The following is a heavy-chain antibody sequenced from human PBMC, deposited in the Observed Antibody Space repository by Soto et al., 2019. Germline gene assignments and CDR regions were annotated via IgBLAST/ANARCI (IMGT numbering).Heavy chain of an antibody. CDR2: IYHSGST. V-gene: IGHV4-4*02. CDR3: ARRGYGSGKNCFDP. CDR1: GGSISSSNW. J-gene: IGHJ5*02. D-gene: IGHD3-10*01. Sequence: SSETLSLTCAVSGGSISSSNWWSWVRQPPGKGLEWIGEIYHSGSTNCNPSLKSRVTISVDTSKNQFSLKLSSVTAADTAVYYCARRGYGSGKNCFDPWGQGILVSVSS.